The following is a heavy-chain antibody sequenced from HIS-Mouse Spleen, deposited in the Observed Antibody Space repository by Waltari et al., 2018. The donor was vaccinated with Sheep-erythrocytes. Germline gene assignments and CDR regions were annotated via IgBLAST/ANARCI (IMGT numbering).Heavy chain of an antibody. CDR2: ISSSSSYI. Sequence: EVQLVESGGGLVKPGGSLRLSCASSGFTFSSYSMNWVRQAPGKGLEWVSSISSSSSYIYYADSVKGRFTISRDNAKNSLYLQMNSLRAEDTAVYYCARVASGATFDYWGQGTLVTVSS. CDR3: ARVASGATFDY. D-gene: IGHD1-26*01. J-gene: IGHJ4*02. CDR1: GFTFSSYS. V-gene: IGHV3-21*01.